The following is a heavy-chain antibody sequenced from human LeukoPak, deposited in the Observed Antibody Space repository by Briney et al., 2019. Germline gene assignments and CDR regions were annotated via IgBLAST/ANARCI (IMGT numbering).Heavy chain of an antibody. Sequence: GASVKVSCKASGYTFTGYYMHWVRQAPGQGLEWMGWINPNSGGTNYAQKFQGRVTMTRDTSISTAYMELSRLRTDDTAVYYCAGTYSSYYYYMDVWGKGTTVTVSS. CDR1: GYTFTGYY. CDR2: INPNSGGT. CDR3: AGTYSSYYYYMDV. V-gene: IGHV1-2*02. J-gene: IGHJ6*03. D-gene: IGHD6-13*01.